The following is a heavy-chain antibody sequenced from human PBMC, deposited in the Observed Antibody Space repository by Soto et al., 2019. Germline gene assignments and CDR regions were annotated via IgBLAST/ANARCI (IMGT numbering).Heavy chain of an antibody. CDR3: ARGSDQWLPHKDFDY. D-gene: IGHD6-19*01. J-gene: IGHJ4*02. CDR2: IWYDGSNK. V-gene: IGHV3-33*01. Sequence: GGSLRLSCAASGFTFSSYGMHWVRRAPGKGLEWVAVIWYDGSNKYYADSVKGRFTISRDNSKNTLYLQMNSLRAEDTAVYYCARGSDQWLPHKDFDYWGQGTLVTVSS. CDR1: GFTFSSYG.